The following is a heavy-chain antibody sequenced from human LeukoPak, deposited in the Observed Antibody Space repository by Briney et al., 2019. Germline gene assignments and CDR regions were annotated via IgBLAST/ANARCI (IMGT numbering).Heavy chain of an antibody. CDR2: IKGDGIST. CDR3: ARDQSVGALFDAFDI. J-gene: IGHJ3*02. Sequence: GGSLRLSCAASGFDFSSNWMHWVRHAPGQGLVWVSRIKGDGISTNYADSVKGRFTISRDNAKNMLYLQMNSLRAEDTAVYYCARDQSVGALFDAFDIWGQGTMVTVSS. D-gene: IGHD1-26*01. V-gene: IGHV3-74*01. CDR1: GFDFSSNW.